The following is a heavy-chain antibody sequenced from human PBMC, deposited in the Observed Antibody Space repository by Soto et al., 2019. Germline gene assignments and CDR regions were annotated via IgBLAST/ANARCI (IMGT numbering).Heavy chain of an antibody. CDR2: IKRDGSEE. Sequence: GGSLRLSCVASEFTFSNYWMSWVRQAPGKGLEWVANIKRDGSEECYIDSVRGRFTVSRDNAKNTLYLQMNSLRAEDTAVYYCASLGNLHYYDSSGYYQNWFDPWGQGTLVTVSS. D-gene: IGHD3-22*01. CDR3: ASLGNLHYYDSSGYYQNWFDP. CDR1: EFTFSNYW. J-gene: IGHJ5*02. V-gene: IGHV3-7*01.